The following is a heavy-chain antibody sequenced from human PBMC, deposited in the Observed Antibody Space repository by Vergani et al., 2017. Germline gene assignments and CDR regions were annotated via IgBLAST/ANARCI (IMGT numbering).Heavy chain of an antibody. J-gene: IGHJ5*02. CDR1: GLTSVGYA. CDR2: ISWNSNSI. Sequence: EVQLEESGGALVLPGRSSRLSCVASGLTSVGYALHWFGQAPGKGLEWVSGISWNSNSIGNADSVKGRFTISRDNAKNSLYLQMNSLRAEDTALYYCAKDLGTSSGGGWFDPWGQGTLVTVSS. V-gene: IGHV3-9*02. CDR3: AKDLGTSSGGGWFDP. D-gene: IGHD6-6*01.